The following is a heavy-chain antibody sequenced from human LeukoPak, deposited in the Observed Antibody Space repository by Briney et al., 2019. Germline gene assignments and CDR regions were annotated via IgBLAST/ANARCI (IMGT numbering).Heavy chain of an antibody. D-gene: IGHD6-13*01. V-gene: IGHV3-33*01. CDR2: IWFDGSNI. CDR1: GFNFSSYG. Sequence: GGSLRLSCAASGFNFSSYGMHWVRQAPGKGLEWVTSIWFDGSNIHYADSVKGRVIISRDNFKSALYLQMNSLRAEDTAVYYCARDVSYNSLDYWGQGTLVTVSS. J-gene: IGHJ4*02. CDR3: ARDVSYNSLDY.